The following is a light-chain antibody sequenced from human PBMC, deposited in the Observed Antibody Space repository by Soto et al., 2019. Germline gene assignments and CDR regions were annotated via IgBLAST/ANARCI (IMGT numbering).Light chain of an antibody. Sequence: DIQMTQSPSTLSGSVGDRVTITCLASQSISSWLAWYQQKPGKAPKLLIYKASSLESGVPSRFSGSGSGTEFTLTISSLQPDDFATYYCQHYNSYSEAFCQGTKVDIK. CDR2: KAS. CDR1: QSISSW. V-gene: IGKV1-5*03. J-gene: IGKJ1*01. CDR3: QHYNSYSEA.